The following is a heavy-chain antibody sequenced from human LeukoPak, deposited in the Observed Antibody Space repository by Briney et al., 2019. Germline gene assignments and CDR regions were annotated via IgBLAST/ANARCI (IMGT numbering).Heavy chain of an antibody. CDR1: GYSISGGYY. CDR3: ARGGVTYDYGS. J-gene: IGHJ5*02. Sequence: SETLSLTCAVSGYSISGGYYWGWIRPPPGKGLEWIGNIYHNGNTYYNPSLKSRVTISVDTSKNQFSLKLSSVTAADTAVYYCARGGVTYDYGSWGQGTLVTVSS. V-gene: IGHV4-38-2*01. D-gene: IGHD3-10*01. CDR2: IYHNGNT.